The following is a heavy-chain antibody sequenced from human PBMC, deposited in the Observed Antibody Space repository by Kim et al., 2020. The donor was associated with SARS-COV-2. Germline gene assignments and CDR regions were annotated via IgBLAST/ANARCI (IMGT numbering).Heavy chain of an antibody. CDR3: ASGAPSGIYGGWFDP. J-gene: IGHJ5*02. D-gene: IGHD1-26*01. V-gene: IGHV1-46*01. CDR2: INPSGGST. Sequence: ASVKVSCKASGYTFTSYYMHWVRQAPGQGLEWMGIINPSGGSTSYAKKFQGRVTMTRDTSTSTIYMELSSLRSEDTAVYYCASGAPSGIYGGWFDPWGQGTLVTVSS. CDR1: GYTFTSYY.